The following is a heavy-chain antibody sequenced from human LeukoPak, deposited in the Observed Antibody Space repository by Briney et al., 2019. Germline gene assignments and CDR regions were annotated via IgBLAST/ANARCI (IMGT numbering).Heavy chain of an antibody. D-gene: IGHD1-14*01. J-gene: IGHJ6*02. CDR3: ARTEQNYGMDV. CDR2: IYPDDSDT. Sequence: GESLKISCQGSKNSFTKSWVAWVRQKPGKGLEWMGIIYPDDSDTRYNPSFEGQVTISADKSISTAYLQWSSLKASDTAMYYCARTEQNYGMDVWGQGTLVTVSS. V-gene: IGHV5-51*01. CDR1: KNSFTKSW.